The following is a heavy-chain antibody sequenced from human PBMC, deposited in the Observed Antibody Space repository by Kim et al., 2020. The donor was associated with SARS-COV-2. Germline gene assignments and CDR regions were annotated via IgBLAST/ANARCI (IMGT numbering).Heavy chain of an antibody. Sequence: WGSLRLSCAASGLTFRSYWMHWVRQAPGKGLVWVSRINSDGSSTVYVDSVKGRFTISRDNAKNTVYLQMNSLRVEDTAVYYCATGLNQYYDIWGRGTLVTVSS. D-gene: IGHD4-17*01. CDR2: INSDGSST. CDR1: GLTFRSYW. V-gene: IGHV3-74*01. J-gene: IGHJ2*01. CDR3: ATGLNQYYDI.